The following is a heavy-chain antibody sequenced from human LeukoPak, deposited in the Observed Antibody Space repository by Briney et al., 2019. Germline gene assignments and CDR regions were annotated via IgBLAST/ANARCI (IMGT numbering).Heavy chain of an antibody. D-gene: IGHD2-2*01. CDR1: GFTFSSYS. J-gene: IGHJ4*02. V-gene: IGHV3-21*04. CDR3: ARVVPAATHFDY. Sequence: GGSLRLSCAASGFTFSSYSVNWVRQAPGKGLEWVSSISSSSSYIYYADSVKGRFTISRDNAKNSLYLQMNSLRAEDTAVYYCARVVPAATHFDYWGQGTLVTVSS. CDR2: ISSSSSYI.